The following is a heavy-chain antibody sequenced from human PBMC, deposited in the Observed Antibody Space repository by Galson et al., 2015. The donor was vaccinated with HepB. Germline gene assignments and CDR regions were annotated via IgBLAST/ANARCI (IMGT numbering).Heavy chain of an antibody. V-gene: IGHV1-18*04. J-gene: IGHJ5*02. CDR1: GYTFTSYG. D-gene: IGHD1-26*01. CDR3: ARDTRRGGSHPFDP. Sequence: SVKVSCKASGYTFTSYGISWVRQAPGQGLEWMGWISAYNGNTNYAQKLQGRVTMTTDTSTSTAYMELRSLRSNDTAVYYCARDTRRGGSHPFDPWGQGTLVTVSS. CDR2: ISAYNGNT.